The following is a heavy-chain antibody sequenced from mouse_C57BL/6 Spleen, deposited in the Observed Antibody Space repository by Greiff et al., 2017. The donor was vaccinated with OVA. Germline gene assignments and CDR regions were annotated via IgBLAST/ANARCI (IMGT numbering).Heavy chain of an antibody. D-gene: IGHD4-1*01. CDR1: GYSITSGYY. Sequence: EVKLQESGPGLVKPSQSLSLTCSVTGYSITSGYYWNWIRQFPGNKLEWMGYISYDGSNNYNPSLKNRISITRDTSKNQFFLKLNSVTTEDTATYYCAGTGTDLYFDYWGQGTTLTVSS. CDR3: AGTGTDLYFDY. CDR2: ISYDGSN. J-gene: IGHJ2*01. V-gene: IGHV3-6*01.